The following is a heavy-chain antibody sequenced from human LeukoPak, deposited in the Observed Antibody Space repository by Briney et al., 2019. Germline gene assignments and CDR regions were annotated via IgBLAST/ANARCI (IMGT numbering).Heavy chain of an antibody. CDR2: ISTDGSQK. V-gene: IGHV3-30*18. CDR3: AKIVVAGTHYFEY. D-gene: IGHD6-19*01. J-gene: IGHJ4*02. Sequence: GGSLRLSCAASGFTFSSYGMHWVRQAPGRGLEWVAVISTDGSQKFYAESVKGRFTVSRDNSKNTLYLQMSSLRAEDTAVYYCAKIVVAGTHYFEYWGQGTLVTVSP. CDR1: GFTFSSYG.